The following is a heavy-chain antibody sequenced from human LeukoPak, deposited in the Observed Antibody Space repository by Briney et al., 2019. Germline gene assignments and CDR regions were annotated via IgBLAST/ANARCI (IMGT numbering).Heavy chain of an antibody. Sequence: PSETLSLTCTVSGGSISSYYWSWIRQPPGKGLEWIGYIYYSGSTNYNPSLKSRVTISVDTSKNQFSLKLSSVTAADTAVYYCARVPVAATPLFDYWGQGTLVTVSS. J-gene: IGHJ4*02. CDR2: IYYSGST. CDR1: GGSISSYY. CDR3: ARVPVAATPLFDY. V-gene: IGHV4-59*01. D-gene: IGHD2-15*01.